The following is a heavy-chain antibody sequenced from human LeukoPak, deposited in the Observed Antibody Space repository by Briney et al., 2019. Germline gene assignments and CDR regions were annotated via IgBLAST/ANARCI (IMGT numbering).Heavy chain of an antibody. V-gene: IGHV5-51*01. CDR2: IYPGDSDT. Sequence: GESLKISLWASGXSFSTYWIGWVRQMPGKGLDWMGVIYPGDSDTRYSPSFQGQVTISADKSISTAYLQWSSLKASDTAMYYCARGGYSGYEFDCWGQGTLVTVSS. D-gene: IGHD5-12*01. CDR3: ARGGYSGYEFDC. CDR1: GXSFSTYW. J-gene: IGHJ4*02.